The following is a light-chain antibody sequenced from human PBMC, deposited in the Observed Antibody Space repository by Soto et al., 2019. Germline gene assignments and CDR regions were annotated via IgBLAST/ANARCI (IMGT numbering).Light chain of an antibody. J-gene: IGKJ1*01. CDR2: GAS. Sequence: EIVLTQSPGTLSLSPGERATLYCRASQSVTSNYLAWYQQKPGQAPRLLISGASSRATGTPDRFSGSGSGTDFTLSISRLEPEDFAVYYCQQYGSSRTFGQGTKVDIK. CDR1: QSVTSNY. CDR3: QQYGSSRT. V-gene: IGKV3-20*01.